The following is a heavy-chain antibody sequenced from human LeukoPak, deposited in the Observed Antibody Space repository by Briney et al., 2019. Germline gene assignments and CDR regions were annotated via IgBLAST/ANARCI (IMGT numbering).Heavy chain of an antibody. CDR2: INPNSGGT. V-gene: IGHV1-2*02. CDR1: GYTFTGYY. Sequence: ASVKVSCKASGYTFTGYYMHWVRQAPGQGLEWMGWINPNSGGTNYAQKFQGRVTMTRDTSISTAYMELSRLRSDDTAVYYCARGVMVRGVADAFDIWGQGTMVTVSS. D-gene: IGHD3-10*01. CDR3: ARGVMVRGVADAFDI. J-gene: IGHJ3*02.